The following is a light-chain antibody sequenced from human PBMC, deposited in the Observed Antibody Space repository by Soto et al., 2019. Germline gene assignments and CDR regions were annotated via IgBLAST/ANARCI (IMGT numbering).Light chain of an antibody. V-gene: IGLV1-40*01. Sequence: QSVLTQPPSVSGAPGQRVTISCTGSSSNIGAGYDVHWYQQLPGTAPKLLIYGNSNRPSGVPDRFSGSKSGTSASLAITGLQAEDEADYYCQSYDSSLRFPYVFRTGTKVTVL. CDR3: QSYDSSLRFPYV. J-gene: IGLJ1*01. CDR1: SSNIGAGYD. CDR2: GNS.